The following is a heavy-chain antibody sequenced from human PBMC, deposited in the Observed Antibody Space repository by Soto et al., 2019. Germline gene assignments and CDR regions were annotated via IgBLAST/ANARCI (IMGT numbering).Heavy chain of an antibody. D-gene: IGHD5-18*01. J-gene: IGHJ6*02. CDR3: ARVGPDTAMVYYYYYYGMDV. CDR2: ISYDGSNK. Sequence: ESGGGVVHPGRSLRLSCAASGFTFSSYAMHWVRQAPGKGLEWVAVISYDGSNKYYADSVKGRFTISRDNSKNTLYLQMNSLRAEDTAVYYCARVGPDTAMVYYYYYYGMDVWGQGTTVTVSS. CDR1: GFTFSSYA. V-gene: IGHV3-30-3*01.